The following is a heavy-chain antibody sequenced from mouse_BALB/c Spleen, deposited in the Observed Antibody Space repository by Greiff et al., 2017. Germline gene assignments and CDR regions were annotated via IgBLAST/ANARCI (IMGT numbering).Heavy chain of an antibody. Sequence: VKLQQSGAELAKPGASVKMSCKASGYTFTSYWLHWVQQRPGQGLEWIGYINPSTGYTEYNQKFKDKSTLTADKSSSTAYMQLSSLTSEDSAVYYCARREDDGYCDDWGKGTTLTVSS. D-gene: IGHD2-3*01. V-gene: IGHV1-7*01. CDR1: GYTFTSYW. CDR2: INPSTGYT. J-gene: IGHJ2*01. CDR3: ARREDDGYCDD.